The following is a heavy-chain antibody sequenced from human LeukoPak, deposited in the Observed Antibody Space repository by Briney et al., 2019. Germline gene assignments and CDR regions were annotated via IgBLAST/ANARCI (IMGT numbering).Heavy chain of an antibody. CDR3: ARGYCSGGSCYRYFDY. D-gene: IGHD2-15*01. V-gene: IGHV4-59*01. Sequence: PSETLSLTCTVSGGSTSSYYWSWIRQPPGKGLEWIGYIYYSGSTNYNPSLKSRVTISVDTSKNQFSLKLSSVTAADTAVYYCARGYCSGGSCYRYFDYWGQGTLVTVSS. CDR1: GGSTSSYY. CDR2: IYYSGST. J-gene: IGHJ4*02.